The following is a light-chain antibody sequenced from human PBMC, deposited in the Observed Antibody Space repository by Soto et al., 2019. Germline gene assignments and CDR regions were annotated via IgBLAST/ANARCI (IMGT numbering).Light chain of an antibody. CDR1: QRVSSSY. J-gene: IGKJ3*01. CDR3: QHYGSYLA. CDR2: EAS. Sequence: VLVPPPRALSLSTGKSANLSCRASQRVSSSYLAWYQQKPGQAPRLLIYEASSRATGIPDRFSGSGSGTYFTRTISRLEPEDFAVNYCQHYGSYLAYGPGTKVDI. V-gene: IGKV3-20*01.